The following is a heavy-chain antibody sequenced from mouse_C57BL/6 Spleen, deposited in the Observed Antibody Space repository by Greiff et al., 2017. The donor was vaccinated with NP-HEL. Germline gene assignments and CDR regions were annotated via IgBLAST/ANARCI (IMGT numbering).Heavy chain of an antibody. Sequence: QVQLQRPGAELVKPGASVKMSCKASGYTFTSYWITWVKQRPGQGLEWIGDIYPGSGSTNYNEKFKSKATLTVDTSSSTAYMQLSSLTSEDSAVYYCARYYSNYERVWFAYWGQGTLVTVSA. CDR2: IYPGSGST. D-gene: IGHD2-5*01. CDR1: GYTFTSYW. V-gene: IGHV1-55*01. CDR3: ARYYSNYERVWFAY. J-gene: IGHJ3*01.